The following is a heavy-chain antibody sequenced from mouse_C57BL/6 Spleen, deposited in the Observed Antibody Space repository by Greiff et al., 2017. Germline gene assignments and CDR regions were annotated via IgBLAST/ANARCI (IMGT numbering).Heavy chain of an antibody. J-gene: IGHJ2*01. CDR1: GSTFTSYW. D-gene: IGHD6-5*01. CDR2: IDPSDSYT. CDR3: ASAYRRYLDY. Sequence: QVQLQQPGAELVKPGASVKLSCKASGSTFTSYWMQWVKQRPGQGLEWIGEIDPSDSYTNYNQKFKGKATFTVDTSSSTAYMQLSSLTSEDSAVYYCASAYRRYLDYWGQGTTLTVSS. V-gene: IGHV1-50*01.